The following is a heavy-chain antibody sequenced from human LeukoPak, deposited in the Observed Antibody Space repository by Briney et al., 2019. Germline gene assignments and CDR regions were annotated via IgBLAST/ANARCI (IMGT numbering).Heavy chain of an antibody. D-gene: IGHD3-10*01. Sequence: ASVKVSCKASGYTFTSCGISWVRQAPGQGLEWMGWISGYNGNTDHAQKLQGRVTMTTDTSTSTAYMELRSPRSDDTAVYYCARAGFLYYMDVWGKGTTVTVSS. CDR1: GYTFTSCG. J-gene: IGHJ6*03. CDR3: ARAGFLYYMDV. CDR2: ISGYNGNT. V-gene: IGHV1-18*01.